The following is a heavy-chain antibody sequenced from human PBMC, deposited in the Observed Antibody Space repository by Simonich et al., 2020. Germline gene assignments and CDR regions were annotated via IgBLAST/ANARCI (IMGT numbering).Heavy chain of an antibody. CDR1: GFTFSSYW. D-gene: IGHD4-4*01. CDR3: ARDYSNYDAFDI. J-gene: IGHJ3*02. CDR2: INSDGSST. Sequence: EVQLVESGGGLVQPGGSLRLSCAASGFTFSSYWMHWVRQAPGKGRGGVARINSDGSSTSYADSVKGRFTISRDNAKNTLYLQMNSLRAEDTAVYYCARDYSNYDAFDIWGQGTMVTVSS. V-gene: IGHV3-74*01.